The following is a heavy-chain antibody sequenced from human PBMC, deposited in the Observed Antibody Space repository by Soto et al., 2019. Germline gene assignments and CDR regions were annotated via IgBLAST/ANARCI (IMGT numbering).Heavy chain of an antibody. CDR2: IYYSGST. CDR3: ARDRYGYLDYYYGMDV. J-gene: IGHJ6*02. D-gene: IGHD5-18*01. CDR1: GGSINSGGYY. Sequence: SETLSLTCTVSGGSINSGGYYWSWIRQHPGKGLEWIGYIYYSGSTYYNPSLKSRVTISVDTSKNQFSLKLSSVTAADTAVYYCARDRYGYLDYYYGMDVWGQGTTVTVSS. V-gene: IGHV4-31*03.